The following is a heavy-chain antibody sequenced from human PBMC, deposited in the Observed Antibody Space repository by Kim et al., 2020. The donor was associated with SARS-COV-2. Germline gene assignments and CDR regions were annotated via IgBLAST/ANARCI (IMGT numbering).Heavy chain of an antibody. CDR1: GLRFVDSA. V-gene: IGHV3-30-3*01. J-gene: IGHJ6*02. Sequence: GGSLRLSCAASGLRFVDSAMNWVRQAPGKGLEWVAVISYDGRNKEYADSVKGRFSISRDNSKSTLSLQMNSLRVEDTAVYYCARDNYDESLSLYDYYYGKDVWDQGPTVTAS. CDR2: ISYDGRNK. D-gene: IGHD4-17*01. CDR3: ARDNYDESLSLYDYYYGKDV.